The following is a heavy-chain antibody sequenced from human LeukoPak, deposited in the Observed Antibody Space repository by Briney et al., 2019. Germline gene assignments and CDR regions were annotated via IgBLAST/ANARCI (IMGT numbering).Heavy chain of an antibody. J-gene: IGHJ3*02. CDR2: ISYDGSNK. D-gene: IGHD6-19*01. V-gene: IGHV3-30*03. Sequence: PGGSLRLSCTASGFTFTNAWMSWVRQAPGKGLEWVAVISYDGSNKYYADSVKGRFTISRDNSKNTLYLQMNSLRAEDTAVYYCARDMGGWTDRHDAFDIWGQGTMVTVSS. CDR3: ARDMGGWTDRHDAFDI. CDR1: GFTFTNAW.